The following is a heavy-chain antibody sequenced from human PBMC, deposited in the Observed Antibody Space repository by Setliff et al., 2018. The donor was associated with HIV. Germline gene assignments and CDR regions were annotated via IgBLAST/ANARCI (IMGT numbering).Heavy chain of an antibody. CDR1: GGTFRGFG. D-gene: IGHD5-12*01. CDR3: ATNPEMATINYYYYYMDV. J-gene: IGHJ6*03. V-gene: IGHV1-69*13. Sequence: SVKVSCKASGGTFRGFGISWVVQAPGQGLEWMGQIIPIFGTPRYAQKFQGRVTITADESTSTVYMELSSLRSEDTAVYYCATNPEMATINYYYYYMDVWGKGTAVTV. CDR2: IIPIFGTP.